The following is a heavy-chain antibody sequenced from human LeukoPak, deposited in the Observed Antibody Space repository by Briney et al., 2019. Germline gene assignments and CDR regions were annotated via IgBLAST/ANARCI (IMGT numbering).Heavy chain of an antibody. D-gene: IGHD3-22*01. CDR3: ARAGHYYDSSGYYLY. V-gene: IGHV3-74*01. CDR1: GSTFSSYX. CDR2: XXXDGINT. Sequence: PGGSLRLSCAASGSTFSSYXXXXXXXXXXXXXXXXXRXXXDGINTNYADXXXXXXXXSRXNAXNTLYLQMNSLRAEDTAVYYCARAGHYYDSSGYYLYWGQGTLVTVSS. J-gene: IGHJ4*02.